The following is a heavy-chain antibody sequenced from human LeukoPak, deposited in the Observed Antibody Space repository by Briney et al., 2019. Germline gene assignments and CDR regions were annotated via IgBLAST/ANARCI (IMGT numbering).Heavy chain of an antibody. J-gene: IGHJ4*02. D-gene: IGHD5-12*01. CDR1: GYTFTGYY. CDR2: INPNSGGT. Sequence: ASVKVSCKASGYTFTGYYMHWVRQAPGQGLEWMGWINPNSGGTNYAQKFQGRVTMTRDTSISTAYMELSRLRSDDTAVCYCARESRNQISPIVATLGYWGQGTLVTVSS. CDR3: ARESRNQISPIVATLGY. V-gene: IGHV1-2*02.